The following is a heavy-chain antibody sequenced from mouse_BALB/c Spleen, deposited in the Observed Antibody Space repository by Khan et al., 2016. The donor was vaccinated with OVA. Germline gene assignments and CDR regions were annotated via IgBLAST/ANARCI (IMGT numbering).Heavy chain of an antibody. V-gene: IGHV9-1*02. CDR2: INTYTGEP. CDR3: AREASYWYFDV. CDR1: GYTFTNYG. Sequence: QIQLVQSGPELKKPGETVKISCKASGYTFTNYGMNWVKQAPGKGLKWMGWINTYTGEPTYTDDFKGRFAFSLETSASTAYLQLNNLKNEDMATYFCAREASYWYFDVWGAGTTVTVSS. J-gene: IGHJ1*01.